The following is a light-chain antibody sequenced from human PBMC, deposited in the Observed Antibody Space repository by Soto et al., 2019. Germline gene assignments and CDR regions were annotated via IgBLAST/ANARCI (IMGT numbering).Light chain of an antibody. V-gene: IGLV2-14*01. CDR1: SSVLGAYNY. Sequence: QSALTQPASVSGSPGQSITISSTGSSSVLGAYNYVSWFQQYPGKAPKLIISEVSNRPSGVSNRFSGSKSGTAASLTISGLQTEDEADYFCFSFTTDWTHVFGTGTKVTVL. J-gene: IGLJ1*01. CDR2: EVS. CDR3: FSFTTDWTHV.